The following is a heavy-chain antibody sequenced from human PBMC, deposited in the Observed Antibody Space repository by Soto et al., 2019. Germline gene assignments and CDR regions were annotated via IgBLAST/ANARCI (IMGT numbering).Heavy chain of an antibody. V-gene: IGHV3-23*01. CDR3: AKNGRLFNRSNYYYGMDV. Sequence: GGSLRLSCAASGFTFSSYAMSWVHQAPGKGLEWVSAISGSGGSTYYADSVKGRFTISRDNSKNTLYLQMNSLRAEDTAVYYCAKNGRLFNRSNYYYGMDVWGQGTTVTVSS. J-gene: IGHJ6*02. CDR2: ISGSGGST. D-gene: IGHD2-15*01. CDR1: GFTFSSYA.